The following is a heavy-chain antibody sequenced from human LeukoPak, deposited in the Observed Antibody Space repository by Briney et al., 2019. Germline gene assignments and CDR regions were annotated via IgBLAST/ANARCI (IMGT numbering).Heavy chain of an antibody. D-gene: IGHD3-9*01. J-gene: IGHJ4*02. CDR1: GFTFSSYA. CDR3: AKDHGYGGRRGSNYDMLTGYYRYFDY. Sequence: GRSLRLSCAASGFTFSSYAMSWVRQAAGKGLEGGSAISGCGGSTYYAESLTARFAFPRDNSKNTLYLQMNSLRAEDTAVYYCAKDHGYGGRRGSNYDMLTGYYRYFDYWGQGTLVTVSS. V-gene: IGHV3-23*01. CDR2: ISGCGGST.